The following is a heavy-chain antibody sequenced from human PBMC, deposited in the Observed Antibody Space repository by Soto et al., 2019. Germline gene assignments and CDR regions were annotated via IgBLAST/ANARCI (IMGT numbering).Heavy chain of an antibody. D-gene: IGHD3-3*01. CDR2: IYYSGST. J-gene: IGHJ6*02. CDR1: GGSISSGDYY. Sequence: TLSLTCTVSGGSISSGDYYWSWIRQPPGKGLEWIGYIYYSGSTYYNPSLKSRVTISVDTSKNQFSLKLSSVTAADTAVYYCARDLGPGLDFWGGYPYYYYGMDVWGQGTTVTVSS. V-gene: IGHV4-30-4*01. CDR3: ARDLGPGLDFWGGYPYYYYGMDV.